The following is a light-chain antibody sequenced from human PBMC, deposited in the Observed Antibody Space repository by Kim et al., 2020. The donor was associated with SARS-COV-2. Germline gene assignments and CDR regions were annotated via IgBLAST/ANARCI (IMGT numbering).Light chain of an antibody. J-gene: IGLJ2*01. CDR3: NSRDHNDIVL. CDR1: SHRRYY. V-gene: IGLV3-19*01. Sequence: ALGQKVTNTSQRDSHRRYYAPWYTQKTGQAPILLLYGKNNRPSGTPDRLSGSSTGNTASLTNTGTHAGEEADYYCNSRDHNDIVLFCGGTQLTVL. CDR2: GKN.